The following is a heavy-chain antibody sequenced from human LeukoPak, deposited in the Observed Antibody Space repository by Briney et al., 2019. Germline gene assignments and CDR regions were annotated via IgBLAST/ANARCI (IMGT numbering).Heavy chain of an antibody. CDR1: GFTFSDYW. Sequence: GGSLRLSCAASGFTFSDYWMSWVRQAPGKGLEWVANIKEDGSEQYYVDAVRGRFTVSRDNARKSVYLQMNSLRADDTAVYYCTKRWSVNWFDPWGQGTLVTVSS. CDR2: IKEDGSEQ. J-gene: IGHJ5*02. V-gene: IGHV3-7*01. D-gene: IGHD3-3*01. CDR3: TKRWSVNWFDP.